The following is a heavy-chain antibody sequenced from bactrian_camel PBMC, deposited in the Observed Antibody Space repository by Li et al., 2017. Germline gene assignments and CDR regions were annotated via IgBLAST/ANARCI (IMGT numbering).Heavy chain of an antibody. V-gene: IGHV3S1*01. D-gene: IGHD2*01. CDR3: AADRPLGDGYCYPLPYTPTEEHEYNY. J-gene: IGHJ4*01. CDR2: IFTGGTST. CDR1: GYTWPTRC. Sequence: HVQLVESGGGSVQRGGSLRLSCAVSGYTWPTRCMAWFRQAPGKEREAVATIFTGGTSTYLTDSAMRRFTISHDNTKNILYLQMDSLEPEDTAMYYCAADRPLGDGYCYPLPYTPTEEHEYNYWGQGTQVTVS.